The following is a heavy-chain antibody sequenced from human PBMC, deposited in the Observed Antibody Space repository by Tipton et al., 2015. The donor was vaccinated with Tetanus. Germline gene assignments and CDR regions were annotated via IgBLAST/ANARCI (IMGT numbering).Heavy chain of an antibody. CDR2: IIPSLGST. CDR3: ARGGSYLGIYYYYVMDV. CDR1: GDTFSSYA. D-gene: IGHD1-26*01. J-gene: IGHJ6*01. Sequence: QLVQSGAEVKKPGSSVKVSCKASGDTFSSYAISWMRQAPGQGLEWMGGIIPSLGSTTYAPKFQGRITITADEVTTTAYMEVSSLTSEDTAVFYCARGGSYLGIYYYYVMDVWGQGTTVTVSS. V-gene: IGHV1-69*01.